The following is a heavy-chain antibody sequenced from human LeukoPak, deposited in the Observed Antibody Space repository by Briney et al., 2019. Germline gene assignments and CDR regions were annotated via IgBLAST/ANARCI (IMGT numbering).Heavy chain of an antibody. Sequence: PGGSLRLSCAASGFTFSSYWMHWVRQAPGKGLVWVSRINSDGSSTSYADSVKGRFTISRDNAKNTLYLQMDSLRAEDTAVYYCARGSDVFTGLFDSWGQGILVTVSS. CDR2: INSDGSST. CDR3: ARGSDVFTGLFDS. J-gene: IGHJ4*02. V-gene: IGHV3-74*01. D-gene: IGHD3/OR15-3a*01. CDR1: GFTFSSYW.